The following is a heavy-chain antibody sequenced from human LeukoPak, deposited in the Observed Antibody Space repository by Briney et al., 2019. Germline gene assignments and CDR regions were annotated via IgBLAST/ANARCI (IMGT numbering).Heavy chain of an antibody. D-gene: IGHD2-15*01. J-gene: IGHJ4*02. CDR3: ASLLLYCSGSTCYSDY. Sequence: PGRSLGLSCAASGFTFSNYGIHWVRQAPGKGLEWVAVISSDGNHKYYADSVKGRFTISRDNSKNTLYLQMNSLRTEDTAVYYCASLLLYCSGSTCYSDYWGQGTLVTVSS. CDR1: GFTFSNYG. CDR2: ISSDGNHK. V-gene: IGHV3-30*03.